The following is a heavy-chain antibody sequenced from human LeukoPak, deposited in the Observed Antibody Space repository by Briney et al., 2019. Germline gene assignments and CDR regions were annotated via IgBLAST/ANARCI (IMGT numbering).Heavy chain of an antibody. CDR3: AKVRTYSSWSGDYFDY. J-gene: IGHJ4*02. D-gene: IGHD6-6*01. CDR2: ISGSGGGT. V-gene: IGHV3-23*01. Sequence: GGSLRLSCAASGFTFSSYAMSWVRQAPGKGLEWVSAISGSGGGTYYADSVKGRFTISRDNSKNTLYLQMNSLRAEDTAVYYCAKVRTYSSWSGDYFDYWGRGTLVTVSS. CDR1: GFTFSSYA.